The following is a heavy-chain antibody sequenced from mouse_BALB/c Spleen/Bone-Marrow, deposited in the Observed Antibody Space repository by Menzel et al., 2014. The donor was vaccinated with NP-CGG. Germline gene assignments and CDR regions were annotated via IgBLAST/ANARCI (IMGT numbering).Heavy chain of an antibody. CDR2: ISPSTGYS. V-gene: IGHV1-7*01. D-gene: IGHD2-1*01. J-gene: IGHJ3*01. CDR1: GYSFTNYW. CDR3: ARYGNYPSFAY. Sequence: VKLLESGAELAKPGASVKMSCKASGYSFTNYWMHWVKQRPGQGLEWIGYISPSTGYSEYNQKFKDKATLTADKSSNIAYMQLSSLTSEDSAVYYCARYGNYPSFAYWGQGTLVTVSA.